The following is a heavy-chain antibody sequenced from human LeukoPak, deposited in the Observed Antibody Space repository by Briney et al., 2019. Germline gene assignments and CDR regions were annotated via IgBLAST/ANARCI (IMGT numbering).Heavy chain of an antibody. Sequence: QPGGSLRLSCAASGFTFSNYGMHWARQAPGKGLEWVAFIRYDGSNKYYADSVKGRFTISRDNSKNTLYLQMNSLRAEDTAVYYCAKDSGVVVVPAQDYYYMDVWGKGTTVTVSS. V-gene: IGHV3-30*02. CDR2: IRYDGSNK. CDR1: GFTFSNYG. J-gene: IGHJ6*03. D-gene: IGHD2-2*01. CDR3: AKDSGVVVVPAQDYYYMDV.